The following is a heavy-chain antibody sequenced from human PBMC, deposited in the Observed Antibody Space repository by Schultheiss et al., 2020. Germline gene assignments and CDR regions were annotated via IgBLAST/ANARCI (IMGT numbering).Heavy chain of an antibody. CDR1: GGSCSGYY. CDR2: INHSGST. V-gene: IGHV4-34*01. CDR3: ARYLQQWLGTGTYYFDY. J-gene: IGHJ4*02. Sequence: SATLSLTCAVYGGSCSGYYWSWIRQPPGKGLEWIGEINHSGSTNYNPSLKSRVTISVDTSKNQFSLKLSSVTAADTAVYYCARYLQQWLGTGTYYFDYWGQGTLGSVSS. D-gene: IGHD6-19*01.